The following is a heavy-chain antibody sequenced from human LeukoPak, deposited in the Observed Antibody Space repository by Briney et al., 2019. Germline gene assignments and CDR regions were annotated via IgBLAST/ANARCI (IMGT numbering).Heavy chain of an antibody. CDR3: ARGGYGDYGDAFDI. CDR2: ISSSSSYI. CDR1: GFTFSSYS. Sequence: PGGSLRLSCAASGFTFSSYSMNWVRQAPGKGLEWVSSISSSSSYIYYADSVKGRFTISRDNAKNSLYLQMNSLRAEDTAVYYCARGGYGDYGDAFDIWGQGTMVTVSS. J-gene: IGHJ3*02. D-gene: IGHD4-17*01. V-gene: IGHV3-21*01.